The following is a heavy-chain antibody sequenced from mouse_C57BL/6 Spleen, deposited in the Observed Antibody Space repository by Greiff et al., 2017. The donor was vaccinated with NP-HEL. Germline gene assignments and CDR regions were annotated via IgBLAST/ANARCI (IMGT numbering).Heavy chain of an antibody. CDR2: IDPSDSET. V-gene: IGHV1-52*01. Sequence: QVQLQQPGAELVRPGSSVKLSCKASGYTFTSYWMHWVKQRPIQGLEWIGNIDPSDSETHYNQKFKDKATLTVDKSSSTAYMQLSSLTSEDSAVYFCATVVATGGYFDVWGTGTTVTVSS. CDR3: ATVVATGGYFDV. D-gene: IGHD1-1*01. CDR1: GYTFTSYW. J-gene: IGHJ1*03.